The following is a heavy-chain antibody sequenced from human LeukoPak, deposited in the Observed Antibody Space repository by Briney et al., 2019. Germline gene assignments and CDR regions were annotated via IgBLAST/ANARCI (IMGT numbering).Heavy chain of an antibody. CDR2: TGTEANSYTA. CDR3: ARVAKIPDYYFDY. Sequence: GGSLRLSCAASGFTFSDHYMDWVRQAPGKGPEWVGRTGTEANSYTAEYAASVRGRFTISRDDSKNSLYLQMNSLKTEDTAVYYCARVAKIPDYYFDYWGQGTLVTVSS. J-gene: IGHJ4*02. CDR1: GFTFSDHY. V-gene: IGHV3-72*01. D-gene: IGHD1-14*01.